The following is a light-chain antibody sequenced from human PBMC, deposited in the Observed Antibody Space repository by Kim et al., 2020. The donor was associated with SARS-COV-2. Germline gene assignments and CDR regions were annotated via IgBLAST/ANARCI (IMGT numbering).Light chain of an antibody. V-gene: IGKV3-20*01. CDR2: GAS. Sequence: EIVLTQSPGTLSLSPGERATLSCRASQSVSSNYLAWYQRKPGQAPRLLIYGASSRASGIPDRFSGSGSGTDFTLTISRLEPEDFAVYYCQQYGSSPYTFGQGTKLEI. CDR1: QSVSSNY. CDR3: QQYGSSPYT. J-gene: IGKJ2*01.